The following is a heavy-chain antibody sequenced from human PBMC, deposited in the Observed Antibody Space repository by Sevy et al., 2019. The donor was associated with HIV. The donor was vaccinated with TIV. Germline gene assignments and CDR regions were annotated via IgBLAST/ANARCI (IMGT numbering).Heavy chain of an antibody. CDR1: GYSISSGYY. D-gene: IGHD3-10*01. CDR3: ASPGGFGGEFDY. Sequence: SDTLSLTCTVSGYSISSGYYWGWIRQPPGKGLEWIGSIYHSGSTYYNPSLKSRVTISVDTSKNQFSLKLSSVTAADTAVYYCASPGGFGGEFDYWGQGTLVTVSS. CDR2: IYHSGST. J-gene: IGHJ4*02. V-gene: IGHV4-38-2*02.